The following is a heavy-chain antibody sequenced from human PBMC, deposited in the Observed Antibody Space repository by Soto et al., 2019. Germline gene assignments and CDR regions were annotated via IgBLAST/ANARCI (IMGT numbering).Heavy chain of an antibody. CDR3: ARPMNYTDYLDY. CDR2: INGNNGNT. Sequence: ASVKVSCKASGYTFTSYSMHWVRQAPGQRLEWMGWINGNNGNTRYSQNFQGRVTITRDTSASTDYMELGSLRSEDTAVYYCARPMNYTDYLDYWGQGTLVTV. V-gene: IGHV1-3*01. CDR1: GYTFTSYS. D-gene: IGHD3-3*01. J-gene: IGHJ4*02.